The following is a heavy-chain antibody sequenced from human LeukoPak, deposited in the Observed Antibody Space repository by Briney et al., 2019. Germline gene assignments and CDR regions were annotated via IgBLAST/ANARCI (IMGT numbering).Heavy chain of an antibody. D-gene: IGHD2-2*01. Sequence: GESLKISCKGSGYSFTSYWIGWVRQMPGKGLEWMGIIYPGDSDTRYSPSFQGQVTISADKSISTAYLQRSSLKASDTAMYYCARRAPYCSSTSCYSYWYFDLWGRGTLVTVSS. CDR3: ARRAPYCSSTSCYSYWYFDL. J-gene: IGHJ2*01. V-gene: IGHV5-51*01. CDR2: IYPGDSDT. CDR1: GYSFTSYW.